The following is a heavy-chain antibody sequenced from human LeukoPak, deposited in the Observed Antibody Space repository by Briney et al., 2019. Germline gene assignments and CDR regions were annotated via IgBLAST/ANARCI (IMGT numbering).Heavy chain of an antibody. V-gene: IGHV3-30*02. Sequence: GGSLRLSCAASGFTFNIYGMHWVRQAPGKGLEWVAFIRHDGSNKYYADSVKGRFTISRDNSKNTVNLQMHSLRVEDTAVYYCAKDGLYGATRDYWGPGTLVTVSS. CDR1: GFTFNIYG. D-gene: IGHD4/OR15-4a*01. CDR3: AKDGLYGATRDY. CDR2: IRHDGSNK. J-gene: IGHJ4*02.